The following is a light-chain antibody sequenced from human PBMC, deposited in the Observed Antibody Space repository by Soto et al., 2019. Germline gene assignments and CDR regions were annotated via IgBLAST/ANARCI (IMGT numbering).Light chain of an antibody. CDR3: QQYEDYWT. V-gene: IGKV1-5*01. J-gene: IGKJ1*01. CDR2: DAS. Sequence: DIQMTQSPSTLSATAGDRVTITCRASQSMSALLAWYQQKPGKASKHLIYDASNLDSGVPSRFSGSGSGTEFTLTFSNVQHHDFAIYYCQQYEDYWTFGQGTKVDIK. CDR1: QSMSAL.